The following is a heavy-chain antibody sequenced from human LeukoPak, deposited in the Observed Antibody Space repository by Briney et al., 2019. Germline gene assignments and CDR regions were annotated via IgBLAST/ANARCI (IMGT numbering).Heavy chain of an antibody. CDR2: IYHTGST. CDR3: AAQRGDYDFWSGYPTYAFDI. Sequence: SETLSLTCTVSGGSIRSFFWSWLRQPPGKPLEWLGHIYHTGSTNYNPSFKSRLTISVDMSKNLFSLKLSSVTAADTAVYYCAAQRGDYDFWSGYPTYAFDIWGQGTMVTVSS. D-gene: IGHD3-3*01. V-gene: IGHV4-59*12. CDR1: GGSIRSFF. J-gene: IGHJ3*02.